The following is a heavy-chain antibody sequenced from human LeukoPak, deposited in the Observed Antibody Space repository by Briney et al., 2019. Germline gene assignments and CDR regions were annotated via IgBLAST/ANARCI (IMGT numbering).Heavy chain of an antibody. CDR1: GGSFSGYY. V-gene: IGHV4-34*01. J-gene: IGHJ6*03. Sequence: SETLSLTCAVYGGSFSGYYWSWIRKPPGKELEWIGEINHSGSTNYNPSLKSRVTISVDTSKNQFSLKLSSVTAADTAVYYCARADGDNSYYYYYMDVWGKGTTVTVSS. CDR2: INHSGST. D-gene: IGHD4-17*01. CDR3: ARADGDNSYYYYYMDV.